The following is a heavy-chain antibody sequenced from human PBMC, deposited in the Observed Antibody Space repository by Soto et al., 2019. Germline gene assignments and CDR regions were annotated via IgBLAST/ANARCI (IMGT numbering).Heavy chain of an antibody. CDR2: IYYSGTT. J-gene: IGHJ4*02. V-gene: IGHV4-28*01. CDR3: ARREIQGPIDY. Sequence: QVQLQESGPGLVKPSDTLSLTCAVSGYSISSSNWWGWIRQPPGKGLEWIGYIYYSGTTYYNPSLKGRVTLSVDTSKNQFSLKLTSVTAVDTAVYYCARREIQGPIDYWGQGTLVTVSS. CDR1: GYSISSSNW. D-gene: IGHD1-26*01.